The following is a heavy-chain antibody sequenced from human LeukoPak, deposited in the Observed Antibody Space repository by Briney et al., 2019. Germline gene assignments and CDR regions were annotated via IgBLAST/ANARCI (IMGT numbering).Heavy chain of an antibody. V-gene: IGHV4-30-4*01. Sequence: PSETLSLTCTVSGGSISSGDYYWSWIRQPPGKGLEWIGYIYYSGSTYYNPSLKSRVTISVDTSKNQFSLKLRSVTAADTAVYYCAREVLGGDYALFDYWGQGTLVTVSS. CDR2: IYYSGST. J-gene: IGHJ4*02. CDR1: GGSISSGDYY. D-gene: IGHD4-17*01. CDR3: AREVLGGDYALFDY.